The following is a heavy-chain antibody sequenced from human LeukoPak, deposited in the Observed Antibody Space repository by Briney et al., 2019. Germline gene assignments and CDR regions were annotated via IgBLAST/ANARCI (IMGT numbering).Heavy chain of an antibody. CDR1: GYTFTRYG. V-gene: IGHV1-18*04. CDR2: IRAYNGNT. Sequence: ASVNVSCMASGYTFTRYGISWVRQAPGQGREWMGWIRAYNGNTNYAQKLQGRVTMTTDTSTSTAYMELRSLRSDDTAVEYCARGVVGAVAGTYFDYWGQGTLVTVSS. D-gene: IGHD6-19*01. J-gene: IGHJ4*02. CDR3: ARGVVGAVAGTYFDY.